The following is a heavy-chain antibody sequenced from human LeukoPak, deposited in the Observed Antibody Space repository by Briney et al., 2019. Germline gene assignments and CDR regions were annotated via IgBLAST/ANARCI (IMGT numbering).Heavy chain of an antibody. J-gene: IGHJ4*02. D-gene: IGHD3-9*01. Sequence: GRSLRLSCAASGFTFSSYGMHWVRQAPGKGLEWVAVMSFDGSHTYYADSVKGRFTISRDNSKNTLYLQMNSLRAEDTAVYYCAKERVDWRYFDYWGQGTLVSVSS. CDR3: AKERVDWRYFDY. CDR2: MSFDGSHT. V-gene: IGHV3-30*18. CDR1: GFTFSSYG.